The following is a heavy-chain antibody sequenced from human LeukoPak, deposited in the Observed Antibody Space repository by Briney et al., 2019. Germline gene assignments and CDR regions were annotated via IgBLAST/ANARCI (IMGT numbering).Heavy chain of an antibody. D-gene: IGHD6-6*01. CDR1: GYSISSGYY. CDR2: INHSGST. CDR3: ARGRREVAARQQTRYYYMDV. V-gene: IGHV4-38-2*02. J-gene: IGHJ6*03. Sequence: SETLSLTCTVSGYSISSGYYWSWIRQPPGKGLEWIGEINHSGSTNYNPSLKSRVTISVDTSKNQFSLKLSSVTAADTAVYYCARGRREVAARQQTRYYYMDVWGKGTTVTVSS.